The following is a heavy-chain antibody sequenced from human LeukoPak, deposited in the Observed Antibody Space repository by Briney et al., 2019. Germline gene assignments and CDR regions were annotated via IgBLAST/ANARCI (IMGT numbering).Heavy chain of an antibody. CDR2: IKQDGSEK. V-gene: IGHV3-7*05. Sequence: GWSLRLSCAASGFTFSSYWMSWVRQAPGKGLEWVANIKQDGSEKYYVDSVKGRFTISRDNAKNSLYLQMNSLRAEDTAVYYCARDTPNYYGSGSFDYWGQGTLVTVSS. CDR3: ARDTPNYYGSGSFDY. J-gene: IGHJ4*02. CDR1: GFTFSSYW. D-gene: IGHD3-10*01.